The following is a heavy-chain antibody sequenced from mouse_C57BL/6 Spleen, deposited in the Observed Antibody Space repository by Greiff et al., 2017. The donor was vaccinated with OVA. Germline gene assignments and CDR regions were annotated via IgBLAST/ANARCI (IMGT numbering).Heavy chain of an antibody. V-gene: IGHV5-6*01. Sequence: EVQLVESGGDLVKPGGSLKLSCAASGFTFSSYGMSWVRQTPDKRLEWVATISSGGSYTYYPDSVKGRFTISRDNAKNTLYLQMSSLKSEDTAMYYCARTMITTYYFDYWGQGTTLTVSS. CDR3: ARTMITTYYFDY. J-gene: IGHJ2*01. CDR1: GFTFSSYG. D-gene: IGHD2-4*01. CDR2: ISSGGSYT.